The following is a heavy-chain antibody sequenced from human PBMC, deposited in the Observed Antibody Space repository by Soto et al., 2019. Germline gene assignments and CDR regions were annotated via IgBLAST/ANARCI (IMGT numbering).Heavy chain of an antibody. J-gene: IGHJ4*02. V-gene: IGHV3-11*06. D-gene: IGHD6-19*01. CDR1: GFSLRESY. CDR3: ARETVGTGWFDF. CDR2: ISSGSSYI. Sequence: LRLSCAASGFSLRESYMSWIRQAPGKGLEWVSHISSGSSYIKYADSVEGRFTISRDNAKNSLYLQMNSLRAEDTAVYFCARETVGTGWFDFWGLGILVTVSS.